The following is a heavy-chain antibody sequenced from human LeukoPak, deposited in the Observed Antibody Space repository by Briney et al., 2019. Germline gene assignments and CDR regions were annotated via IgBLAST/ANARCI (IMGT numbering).Heavy chain of an antibody. CDR1: GGSISSGDYY. D-gene: IGHD4-17*01. V-gene: IGHV4-30-4*08. J-gene: IGHJ4*02. CDR3: ASETLDYGDSAFGY. Sequence: SETLSLTCTVSGGSISSGDYYWSWIRQPPGKGLEWIGYIYYSGSAYYNPSLKSRVTISVDTSKNQFSLKLSSVTAADTAVYYCASETLDYGDSAFGYWGQGTLVTVSS. CDR2: IYYSGSA.